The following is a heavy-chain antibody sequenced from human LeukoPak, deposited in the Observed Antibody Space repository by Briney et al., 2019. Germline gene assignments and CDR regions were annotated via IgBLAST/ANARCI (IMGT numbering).Heavy chain of an antibody. Sequence: PGGSLRLSCAASGFTFSSYAMSWVRQAPGKGLEWVSAISGSGGSTYYADSVKGRFTISRDNSKNTLYLQMNSLRAEDTAVYYCAKEGKKYQLLYRGDYYYGMDVGGKGTTVTVSS. CDR1: GFTFSSYA. V-gene: IGHV3-23*01. CDR2: ISGSGGST. CDR3: AKEGKKYQLLYRGDYYYGMDV. D-gene: IGHD2-2*02. J-gene: IGHJ6*04.